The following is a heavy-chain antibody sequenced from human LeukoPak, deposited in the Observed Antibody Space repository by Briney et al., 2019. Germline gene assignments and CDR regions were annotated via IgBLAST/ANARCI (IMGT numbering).Heavy chain of an antibody. Sequence: PLETLSLTCAVYGGSFSGHYWSWIRQPPGQGLEWLAEINHGGSTSYSPSLKSRASISADKSKNQFSLRLTSVTAADTAVYYCASLVHYDFWSGYFRPSDAIDVWGQGTAVTVSS. D-gene: IGHD3-3*01. CDR1: GGSFSGHY. J-gene: IGHJ3*01. CDR2: INHGGST. CDR3: ASLVHYDFWSGYFRPSDAIDV. V-gene: IGHV4-34*01.